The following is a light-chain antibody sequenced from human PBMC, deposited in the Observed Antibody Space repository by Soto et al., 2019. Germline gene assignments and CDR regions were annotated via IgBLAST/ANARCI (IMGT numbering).Light chain of an antibody. CDR1: QRISNY. J-gene: IGKJ2*01. Sequence: DIQMTQSPSSLSASVGDRVTITCRASQRISNYLNWYQHKPGKAPRLLIYAASSLQSGVPSRFSGSGYGTDFTLTISSLQPEDFATYYCQQSYSTRDYTLGQGTKVHI. V-gene: IGKV1-39*01. CDR3: QQSYSTRDYT. CDR2: AAS.